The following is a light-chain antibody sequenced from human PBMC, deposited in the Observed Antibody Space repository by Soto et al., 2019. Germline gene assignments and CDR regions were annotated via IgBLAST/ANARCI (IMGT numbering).Light chain of an antibody. V-gene: IGKV1-5*03. J-gene: IGKJ1*01. CDR3: QQYNSYPWT. CDR1: QTISTW. Sequence: IQMTQSPSTLSASVGDRVTFTCRASQTISTWLAWYQQKPGEAPKLLIYKASTLEVGVPSRFSASGSWTEFTLTIITLQPADFATYYCQQYNSYPWTFGQGTKV. CDR2: KAS.